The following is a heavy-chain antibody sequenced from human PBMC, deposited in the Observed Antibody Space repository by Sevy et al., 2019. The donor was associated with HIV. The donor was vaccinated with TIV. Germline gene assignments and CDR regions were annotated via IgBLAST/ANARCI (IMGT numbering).Heavy chain of an antibody. Sequence: GGSLRLSCAASGFTFSSYWMSWVRQAPGKGLEWVANIKQDGIEKYYVDSVKGRFTISRDNAKNSLYLQMNRLRAEDTGVYYCARGEGYCGGGSCYGWGAFDIWGQGTMVTVSS. J-gene: IGHJ3*02. CDR2: IKQDGIEK. D-gene: IGHD2-15*01. V-gene: IGHV3-7*03. CDR1: GFTFSSYW. CDR3: ARGEGYCGGGSCYGWGAFDI.